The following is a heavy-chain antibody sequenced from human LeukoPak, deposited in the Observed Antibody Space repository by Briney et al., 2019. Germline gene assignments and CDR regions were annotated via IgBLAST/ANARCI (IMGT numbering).Heavy chain of an antibody. V-gene: IGHV1-2*02. J-gene: IGHJ4*02. CDR3: ARVLVPAGGGVVDY. CDR1: GYAFTDYY. D-gene: IGHD3-16*01. Sequence: ASVKVSCKASGYAFTDYYMHWVRRAPGQGLEWMGWINSNSGGTNYAQKFQGRVTMTRDTSISTAYMELSSLRSDDTAVYYCARVLVPAGGGVVDYWGQGTLVTVSS. CDR2: INSNSGGT.